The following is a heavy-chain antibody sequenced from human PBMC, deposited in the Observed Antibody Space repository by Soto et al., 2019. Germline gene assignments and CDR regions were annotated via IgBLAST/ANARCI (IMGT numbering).Heavy chain of an antibody. CDR2: ISAYNGNT. J-gene: IGHJ4*02. V-gene: IGHV1-18*01. D-gene: IGHD3-3*01. CDR3: ARDETTYYDFWSGSRYYFDY. Sequence: GASVKVSCKASGYTFTSHGISWVRQAPGQRLEWMGWISAYNGNTNYAQKLQGRVTMTTDTSTSTAYMELRSLRSDDTAVYYCARDETTYYDFWSGSRYYFDYWGQGTLVTVSS. CDR1: GYTFTSHG.